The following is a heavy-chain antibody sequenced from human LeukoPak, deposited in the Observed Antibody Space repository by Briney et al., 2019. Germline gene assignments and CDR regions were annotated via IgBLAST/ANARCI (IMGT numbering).Heavy chain of an antibody. J-gene: IGHJ4*02. CDR1: GFTFSSYA. V-gene: IGHV3-30*04. CDR2: TSFDRSDK. CDR3: AKDLDASFDY. Sequence: HPGGSLRLSCAASGFTFSSYAMHWVRQAPGKGLEWVAVTSFDRSDKFYADSVRGRFTISRDNSRNTLYLQMNSLRAEDTAVYYCAKDLDASFDYWGQGTLVTVSS. D-gene: IGHD1-1*01.